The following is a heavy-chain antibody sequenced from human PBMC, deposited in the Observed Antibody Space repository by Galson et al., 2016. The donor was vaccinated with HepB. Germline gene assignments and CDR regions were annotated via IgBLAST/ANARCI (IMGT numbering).Heavy chain of an antibody. D-gene: IGHD6-13*01. Sequence: SLRLSCAASGFTFSSFGMHWVRQAPGKGLEWLAVIWFDGGNKYYADSVKGRFTISRDNSKNTLYLQMNSLRAEDTAVYYCARDPSSIAAAGRFDYWGQGTLVTVSS. J-gene: IGHJ4*02. V-gene: IGHV3-33*01. CDR3: ARDPSSIAAAGRFDY. CDR2: IWFDGGNK. CDR1: GFTFSSFG.